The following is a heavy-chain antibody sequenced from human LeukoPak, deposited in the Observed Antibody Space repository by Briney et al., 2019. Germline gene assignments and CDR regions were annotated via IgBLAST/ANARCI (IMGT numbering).Heavy chain of an antibody. D-gene: IGHD2/OR15-2a*01. V-gene: IGHV3-48*01. J-gene: IGHJ4*02. CDR1: GFSFSSYS. CDR3: ARDYVYAFDY. Sequence: PGGSLRLSCAASGFSFSSYSINWVRQAPGKGLEWVSYISGDGTAKHYADSVKGRFTISRDNAKNALYLQMNSLRAEDTAVYFCARDYVYAFDYWGQGTLVTVSS. CDR2: ISGDGTAK.